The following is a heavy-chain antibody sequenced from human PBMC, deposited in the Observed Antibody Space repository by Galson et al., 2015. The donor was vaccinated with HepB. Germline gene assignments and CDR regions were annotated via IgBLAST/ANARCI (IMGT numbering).Heavy chain of an antibody. J-gene: IGHJ4*02. CDR3: VKGVYYFDY. CDR1: GFTFSTFW. CDR2: IKEDGSEI. Sequence: SLRLSCAASGFTFSTFWMSWVRQAPGKGLERVANIKEDGSEIYYVDSVEGRFTISRDNTKNSLYLQMNSLRDEDTAVYYCVKGVYYFDYWGQGTLVTVSS. D-gene: IGHD3-16*01. V-gene: IGHV3-7*01.